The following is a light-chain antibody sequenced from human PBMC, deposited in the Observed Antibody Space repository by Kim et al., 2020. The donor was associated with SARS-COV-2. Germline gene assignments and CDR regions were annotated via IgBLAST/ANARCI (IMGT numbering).Light chain of an antibody. V-gene: IGKV3-20*01. CDR3: QYYVRT. J-gene: IGKJ2*01. CDR1: QSVGGNY. Sequence: EIVLTQSPGTLSLSPGERATLSCRASQSVGGNYLAWYQHKPGQSPGLFIYGASKRASGIPDRFGGSGSGTDFTLTISKVEPEDFAIYYCQYYVRTFGQGTKLEI. CDR2: GAS.